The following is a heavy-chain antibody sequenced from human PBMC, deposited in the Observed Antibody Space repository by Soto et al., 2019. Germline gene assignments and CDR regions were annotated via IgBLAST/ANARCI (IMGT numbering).Heavy chain of an antibody. J-gene: IGHJ6*02. V-gene: IGHV4-61*01. Sequence: QVQLQESGPGLVKPSETLSLTCTVSGDSVSSNSYYWTWIRQPPGEGLEWIGYIYYSGSTNYNSSLKSRVTISVDTSKNQFSLKLTSLTSADTAVYYCARAWKEPWGGMDVWGPGTTVTVSS. CDR1: GDSVSSNSYY. CDR3: ARAWKEPWGGMDV. CDR2: IYYSGST. D-gene: IGHD1-1*01.